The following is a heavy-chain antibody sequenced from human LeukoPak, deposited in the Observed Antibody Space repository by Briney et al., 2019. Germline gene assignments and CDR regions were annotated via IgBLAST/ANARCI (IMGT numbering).Heavy chain of an antibody. CDR1: GGSISSYY. CDR3: ARANYGSGSYRHTEFDY. D-gene: IGHD3-10*01. J-gene: IGHJ4*02. CDR2: IYYSGST. V-gene: IGHV4-59*01. Sequence: SETLSLTCTLSGGSISSYYWSWIRQPPGKGLEWIGYIYYSGSTNYNPSLKSRVTISVDSSKNQFSLKLSSVSAADTAVYYCARANYGSGSYRHTEFDYWGQGTLVTVSS.